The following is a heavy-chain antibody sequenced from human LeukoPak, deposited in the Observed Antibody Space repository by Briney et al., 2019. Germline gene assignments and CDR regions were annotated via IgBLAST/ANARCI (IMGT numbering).Heavy chain of an antibody. CDR1: GCSFTSYW. J-gene: IGHJ6*02. V-gene: IGHV5-51*01. CDR2: IYPGDSDT. CDR3: ARALDTAMVSEAYYYYYGMDV. D-gene: IGHD5-18*01. Sequence: GESLKTSCKGSGCSFTSYWIGWVRQLPGKGLEWMGIIYPGDSDTRYSPSFQGQVTISADKSISTAYLQWSSLKASDTAMYYCARALDTAMVSEAYYYYYGMDVWGQGTTVTVSS.